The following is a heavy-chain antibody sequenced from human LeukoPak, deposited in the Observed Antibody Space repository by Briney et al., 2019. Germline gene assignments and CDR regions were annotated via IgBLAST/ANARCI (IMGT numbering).Heavy chain of an antibody. CDR1: GGSISTYY. CDR2: IYYSGST. Sequence: SETLSLTCTVSGGSISTYYWSWIRQPPGKGLEWIGYIYYSGSTNYNPSLKSRVTISVDTSKNQFSLKLSSVTAADTAVYYCAREKDSSGWHELDYWGQGTLVTVSS. D-gene: IGHD6-19*01. V-gene: IGHV4-59*01. J-gene: IGHJ4*02. CDR3: AREKDSSGWHELDY.